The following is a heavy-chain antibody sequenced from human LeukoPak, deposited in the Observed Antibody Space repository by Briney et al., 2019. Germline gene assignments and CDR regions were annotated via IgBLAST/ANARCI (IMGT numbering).Heavy chain of an antibody. J-gene: IGHJ6*02. CDR3: ARDTSVVPAAIRDYGMDV. Sequence: GGSLRLSCAASGFTFSSYSMYWVRQAPGKGLEWVSSISSSSSYIYYADSVKGRFTISRDSAKNSLYLQMNSLRAEDTAVYYCARDTSVVPAAIRDYGMDVRGQGTTVTVSS. D-gene: IGHD2-2*02. V-gene: IGHV3-21*01. CDR2: ISSSSSYI. CDR1: GFTFSSYS.